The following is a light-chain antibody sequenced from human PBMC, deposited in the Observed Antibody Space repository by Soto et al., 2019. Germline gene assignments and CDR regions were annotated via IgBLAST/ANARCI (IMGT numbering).Light chain of an antibody. CDR2: DTT. CDR1: HSDIGAGYG. CDR3: QSFDSSRIGLL. V-gene: IGLV1-40*01. J-gene: IGLJ2*01. Sequence: QSVLTQPPSVTGAPGQRVTISCTGSHSDIGAGYGVHWYQQFPHSAPKLLIYDTTNRPSGVPDRFSGSRSGTSASLAITGRQAEDEAAYYCQSFDSSRIGLLFGGGTKLTVL.